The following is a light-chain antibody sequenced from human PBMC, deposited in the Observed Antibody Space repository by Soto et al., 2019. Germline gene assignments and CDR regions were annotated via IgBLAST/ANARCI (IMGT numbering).Light chain of an antibody. CDR3: QQYRT. V-gene: IGKV1-5*03. CDR2: KAS. CDR1: QSISSW. J-gene: IGKJ1*01. Sequence: DIPMTQSPSTLSASVGDRVTITCRASQSISSWLAWYQQKPGTAPKLLIYKASSLESGVPSRFSGSGSGTEFTLTISSLQPEDFATYYCQQYRTFGQGTKVDIK.